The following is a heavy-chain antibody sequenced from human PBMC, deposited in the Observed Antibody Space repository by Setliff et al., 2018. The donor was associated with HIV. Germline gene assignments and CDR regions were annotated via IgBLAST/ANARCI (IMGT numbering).Heavy chain of an antibody. CDR1: GASISGYY. V-gene: IGHV4-59*01. CDR3: ARVNRGAFDI. D-gene: IGHD1-26*01. Sequence: SETLSLTCTVSGASISGYYWTWIRQPPGKGLEWIGDIYYSGSTNYNPSLKSRVTISVDTSKNQFSLKLSSVTAADTAVYYCARVNRGAFDIWGQGTRSPSPQ. CDR2: IYYSGST. J-gene: IGHJ3*02.